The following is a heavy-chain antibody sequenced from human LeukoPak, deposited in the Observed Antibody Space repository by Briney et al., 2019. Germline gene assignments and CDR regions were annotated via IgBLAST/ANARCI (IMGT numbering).Heavy chain of an antibody. Sequence: SETLSLTCTVSGGSISSSNWWSWVRQPPGKGLEWIGEIYHSGRTNYNPSLKSRLTILVEKSKNQFSLKLNSVTAADTAVYYCARVPARRVVTTPTYFDYWGQGTLVTVSS. CDR1: GGSISSSNW. CDR2: IYHSGRT. CDR3: ARVPARRVVTTPTYFDY. D-gene: IGHD2-21*02. J-gene: IGHJ4*01. V-gene: IGHV4-4*02.